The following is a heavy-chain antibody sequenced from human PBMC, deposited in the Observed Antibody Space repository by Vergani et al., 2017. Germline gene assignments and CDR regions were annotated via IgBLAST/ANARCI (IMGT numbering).Heavy chain of an antibody. Sequence: QVQLVQSGAEVKKPGSSVKVSCKASGGPFKNSAFSWVRQVPGQGLEWMGRIITFFGTTDYAQKFQGRFTIIPDEFTKTVDMQLSNLRSEDTAVYYCARVRCSSTSCYAGYYYYGMDVWGQGTTVTVSS. D-gene: IGHD2-2*01. CDR1: GGPFKNSA. V-gene: IGHV1-69*13. J-gene: IGHJ6*02. CDR3: ARVRCSSTSCYAGYYYYGMDV. CDR2: IITFFGTT.